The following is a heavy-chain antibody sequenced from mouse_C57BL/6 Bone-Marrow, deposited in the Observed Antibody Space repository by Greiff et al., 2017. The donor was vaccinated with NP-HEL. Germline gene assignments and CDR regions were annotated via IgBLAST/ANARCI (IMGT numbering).Heavy chain of an antibody. J-gene: IGHJ1*03. CDR3: ARHKLQCHEDWYFDV. CDR2: INSDGGST. V-gene: IGHV5-2*01. CDR1: EYEFPSHD. D-gene: IGHD1-1*01. Sequence: DVKLVESGGGLVQPGESLKLSCESNEYEFPSHDMSWVRKTPEKRLELVAAINSDGGSTYYPDTMESRFIISRDNTKKTLYLQMSSLRSEDTAWYYCARHKLQCHEDWYFDVWGTGTTVTVSS.